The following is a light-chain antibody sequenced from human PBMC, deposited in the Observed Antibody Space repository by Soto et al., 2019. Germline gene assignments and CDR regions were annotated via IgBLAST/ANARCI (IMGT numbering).Light chain of an antibody. V-gene: IGLV2-14*01. J-gene: IGLJ1*01. CDR3: SSYTSSSTRG. CDR2: DVS. Sequence: SVLTHPASVSGSPGQSITISCTGTSSDVGGYNYVSWYQQHPGKAPRLMIYDVSNRPSGVSNRFSGSTSGNTASLTISGLQAEDEADYYCSSYTSSSTRGFGTGTKVTV. CDR1: SSDVGGYNY.